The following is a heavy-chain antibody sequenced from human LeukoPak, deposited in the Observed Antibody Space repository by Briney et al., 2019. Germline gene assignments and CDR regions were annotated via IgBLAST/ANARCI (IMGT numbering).Heavy chain of an antibody. Sequence: VASVKVSCKVSGYTLTELSMHWVRQAPGKGLEWMGGFDPEDGETIYAQKFQGRVTMTEDTSTDTAYMGLSSLRSEDTAVYYCATRTWRGDDFWSGYPPHNFDYWGQGTLVTVSS. CDR3: ATRTWRGDDFWSGYPPHNFDY. J-gene: IGHJ4*02. D-gene: IGHD3-3*01. CDR1: GYTLTELS. CDR2: FDPEDGET. V-gene: IGHV1-24*01.